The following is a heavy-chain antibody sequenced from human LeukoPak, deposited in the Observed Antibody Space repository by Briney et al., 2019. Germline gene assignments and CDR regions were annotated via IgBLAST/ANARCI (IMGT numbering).Heavy chain of an antibody. D-gene: IGHD3-22*01. V-gene: IGHV4-34*01. CDR1: GGSFSGYY. CDR2: INHSGST. J-gene: IGHJ4*02. Sequence: SETLSLTCAVYGGSFSGYYWSWLRQPPGKGLEWIGEINHSGSTNYNLSLKSRVTISVDTSKNQFSLKLSSVTAADTAVYYCARSSTKTYYYDSSGYYNWGQGTLVTVSS. CDR3: ARSSTKTYYYDSSGYYN.